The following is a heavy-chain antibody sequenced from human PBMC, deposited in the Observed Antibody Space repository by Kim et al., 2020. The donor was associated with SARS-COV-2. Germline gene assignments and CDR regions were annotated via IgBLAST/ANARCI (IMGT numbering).Heavy chain of an antibody. CDR1: GFTFSSYA. Sequence: GGSLRLSCAASGFTFSSYAMSWVRQAPGKGLEWVSAISGSGGSTYYADSVKGRFTISRDNSKNTLYLQMNSLRAEDTAVYYCATHYYDSSGYYGGIDNWGQGTMVTVSS. D-gene: IGHD3-22*01. V-gene: IGHV3-23*01. J-gene: IGHJ4*02. CDR2: ISGSGGST. CDR3: ATHYYDSSGYYGGIDN.